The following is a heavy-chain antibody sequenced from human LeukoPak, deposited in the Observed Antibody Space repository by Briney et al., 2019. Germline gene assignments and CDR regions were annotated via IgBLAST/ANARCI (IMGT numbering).Heavy chain of an antibody. V-gene: IGHV4-4*07. J-gene: IGHJ4*02. CDR2: IYSSGST. CDR3: ARGAAAGPNLIDY. CDR1: GDSMSGYY. Sequence: SETLSLTCTVSGDSMSGYYWTWIRQPAGKGLEWIGRIYSSGSTHYNPSLKSRVTISVDTSKNQFSLKLSSVTAADTAVYYCARGAAAGPNLIDYWGQGTLVTVSS. D-gene: IGHD6-13*01.